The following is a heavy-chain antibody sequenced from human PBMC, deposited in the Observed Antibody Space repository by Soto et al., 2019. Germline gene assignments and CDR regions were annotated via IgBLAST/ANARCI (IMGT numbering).Heavy chain of an antibody. J-gene: IGHJ5*02. CDR3: ARGSEAWFDP. Sequence: KSSETLSLTCTVSGDSISSYFRSWIRQPPGRGLEWIGYVYSTEITNYNPSLKSRVAMSIDTSKNQFSLKVRSVTAADTAVYYCARGSEAWFDPWGQGTLVTVSS. V-gene: IGHV4-59*01. CDR1: GDSISSYF. CDR2: VYSTEIT.